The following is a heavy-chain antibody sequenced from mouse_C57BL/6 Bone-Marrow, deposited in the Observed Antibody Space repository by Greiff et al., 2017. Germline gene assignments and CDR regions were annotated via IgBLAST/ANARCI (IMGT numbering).Heavy chain of an antibody. V-gene: IGHV14-1*01. Sequence: EVQLQQSGAELVRPGASVKLSCTASGFNITDYYMHWVKQRPEQGLEWIGRIDPEDGDTEYAPKFQGKATMTADTSSNTAYLQLSSLTSEDTAVYYCTTGTYSNQVAYGGQGTRVTVSA. CDR2: IDPEDGDT. CDR3: TTGTYSNQVAY. J-gene: IGHJ3*01. CDR1: GFNITDYY. D-gene: IGHD2-5*01.